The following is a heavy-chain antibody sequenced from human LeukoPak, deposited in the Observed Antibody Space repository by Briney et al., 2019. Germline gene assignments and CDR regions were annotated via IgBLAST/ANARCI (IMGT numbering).Heavy chain of an antibody. J-gene: IGHJ4*02. CDR1: GGSISSSNW. CDR2: IYRSGST. V-gene: IGHV4-4*02. D-gene: IGHD2-2*01. Sequence: SETLSLTCAVSGGSISSSNWWSWVRQPPGKGLEWIGEIYRSGSTNYNPSLKSRVTISVDKSKNQFSLKLSSVTAADTAVYYCARVEREYQLLVYWGQGTLVTVSS. CDR3: ARVEREYQLLVY.